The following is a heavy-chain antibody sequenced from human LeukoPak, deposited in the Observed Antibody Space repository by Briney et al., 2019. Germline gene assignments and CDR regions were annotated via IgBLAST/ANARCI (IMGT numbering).Heavy chain of an antibody. D-gene: IGHD2-15*01. CDR3: ARQTHYTPAFDN. CDR2: IYYSGST. V-gene: IGHV4-31*03. CDR1: GGSISSGGYY. J-gene: IGHJ4*02. Sequence: SQTLSLTCTVSGGSISSGGYYWSWIRQHPGKGLEWIGYIYYSGSTYYNPSLKSRVTISVDTSKNQFSLKLTSVTAADTAVYYCARQTHYTPAFDNWGQGTLVTVSS.